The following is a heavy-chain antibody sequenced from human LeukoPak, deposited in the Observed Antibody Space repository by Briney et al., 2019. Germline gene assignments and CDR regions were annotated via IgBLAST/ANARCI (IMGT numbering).Heavy chain of an antibody. V-gene: IGHV1-69*04. CDR2: IIPILGIA. J-gene: IGHJ5*02. D-gene: IGHD3-22*01. CDR3: ARDDFEGSSGYINWFDP. Sequence: SVKVSCKASGGTFSSYAISWVRQAPGQGLEWMGRIIPILGIANYAQKFQGRVTITADKSTSTAYMELSSLRSEDTAVYYCARDDFEGSSGYINWFDPWGQGTLVTVSS. CDR1: GGTFSSYA.